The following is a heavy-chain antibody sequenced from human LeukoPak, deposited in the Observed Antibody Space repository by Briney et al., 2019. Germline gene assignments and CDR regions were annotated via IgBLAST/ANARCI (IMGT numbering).Heavy chain of an antibody. D-gene: IGHD3-22*01. CDR2: IHTSGST. J-gene: IGHJ4*02. Sequence: SETLSLTCTVSGGSISSYYWSWIRQPAGKGLEWIGRIHTSGSTNYNPSLKSRVTMSVDTSKNQFSLKLSSVTAADTAVYYCARAYYDSSGYYGGEYYFDYWGQGTLVTVSS. CDR1: GGSISSYY. CDR3: ARAYYDSSGYYGGEYYFDY. V-gene: IGHV4-4*07.